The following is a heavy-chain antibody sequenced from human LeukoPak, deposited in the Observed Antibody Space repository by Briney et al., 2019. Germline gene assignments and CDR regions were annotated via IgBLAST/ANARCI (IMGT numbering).Heavy chain of an antibody. CDR1: GYTFTSYG. CDR2: ISAYNGNT. J-gene: IGHJ6*02. CDR3: ARVYVDFWSGYRYYYYYGMDV. Sequence: GSVKVSCKASGYTFTSYGISWVRQAPGQGLEWMGWISAYNGNTNYAQKLQGRVTMTTDTSTSTAYMELRSLRSDDTAVYYCARVYVDFWSGYRYYYYYGMDVWGQGTTVTVSS. D-gene: IGHD3-3*01. V-gene: IGHV1-18*01.